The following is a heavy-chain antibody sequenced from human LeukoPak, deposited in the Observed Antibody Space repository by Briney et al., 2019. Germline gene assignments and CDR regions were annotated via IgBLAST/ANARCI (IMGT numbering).Heavy chain of an antibody. V-gene: IGHV3-48*03. CDR2: ISSSGSTI. CDR3: ARAPGSYGVR. J-gene: IGHJ4*02. Sequence: QPGGSLRLSCAASGFTFSSYEMNWVRQAPGKGLEWVSYISSSGSTIYYADSVKGRFTISRVNAKNSLYLQMNSLRVEDTAVYYCARAPGSYGVRWGQGTLVTVSS. D-gene: IGHD4-17*01. CDR1: GFTFSSYE.